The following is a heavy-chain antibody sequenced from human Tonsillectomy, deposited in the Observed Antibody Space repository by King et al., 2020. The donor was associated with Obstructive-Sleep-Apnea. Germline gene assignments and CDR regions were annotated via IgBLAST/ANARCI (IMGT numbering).Heavy chain of an antibody. D-gene: IGHD3-10*01. CDR1: GFTFSSYW. J-gene: IGHJ4*02. CDR3: ARVLLWFGELTY. V-gene: IGHV3-7*01. CDR2: LKQDGSEK. Sequence: VQLVESGGDLVQPGGSLRLSCATSGFTFSSYWVTWVRQAPGKGLEWVANLKQDGSEKYYAASVKGRFIISRDNAQNSLYLQMDSLGAGDTAVYYCARVLLWFGELTYWGQGTLVTVSS.